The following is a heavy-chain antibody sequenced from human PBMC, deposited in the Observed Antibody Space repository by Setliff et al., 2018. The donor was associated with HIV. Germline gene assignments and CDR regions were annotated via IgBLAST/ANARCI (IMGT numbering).Heavy chain of an antibody. CDR3: ARDVSWRVRTYIDY. V-gene: IGHV3-21*01. CDR1: GFTFSSYS. J-gene: IGHJ4*02. D-gene: IGHD3-3*01. CDR2: ISSSSSYI. Sequence: GGSLKLSCAASGFTFSSYSMNWVRQAPGKGLEWVSSISSSSSYIYYADSVKGRFTISRDNAKNSLYLQMNSLTAEDTAVYYCARDVSWRVRTYIDYWGQGALVTVSS.